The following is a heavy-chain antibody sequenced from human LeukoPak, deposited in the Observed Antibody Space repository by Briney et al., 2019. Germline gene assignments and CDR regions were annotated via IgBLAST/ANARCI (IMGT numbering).Heavy chain of an antibody. CDR1: GYTFTNYY. J-gene: IGHJ4*02. Sequence: ASVKVSCKASGYTFTNYYIHWVRQAPGQGLEWMAIINPFNGDTTHAQRFQGRLTLTSDTSTSTVDVEPTSLRSEDTAVYYCARDGRYRSGWSFDYWGQGTLVTVSS. CDR3: ARDGRYRSGWSFDY. CDR2: INPFNGDT. D-gene: IGHD6-19*01. V-gene: IGHV1-46*01.